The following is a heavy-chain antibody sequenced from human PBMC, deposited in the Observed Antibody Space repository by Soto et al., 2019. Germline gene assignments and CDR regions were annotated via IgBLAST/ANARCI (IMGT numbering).Heavy chain of an antibody. J-gene: IGHJ4*02. D-gene: IGHD4-17*01. CDR3: AGWGGHDYDY. CDR2: INPDGNVG. CDR1: GFTFSTYW. Sequence: EVQLLGSGGGLVQPGGSLRLSCVGSGFTFSTYWMNWVRQAPGKGLEWVATINPDGNVGRYVDSVRGRFTTSRDNAKNPLYLQMNSLSADDTAVYFCAGWGGHDYDYWGQGIMVTVSS. V-gene: IGHV3-7*03.